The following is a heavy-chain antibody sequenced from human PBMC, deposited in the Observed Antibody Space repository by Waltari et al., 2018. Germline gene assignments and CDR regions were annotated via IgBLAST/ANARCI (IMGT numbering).Heavy chain of an antibody. D-gene: IGHD6-13*01. CDR3: AKDMGYSSSWYDAFDI. V-gene: IGHV3-9*01. CDR1: GFNFDDYA. Sequence: EVQLVESGGGLVQPGRSLRLSCAASGFNFDDYAMHWVRQDPGKGLECVSGISWNSGSIGYADSLKGRFTISRDNANNSLYLQMNSLRAEDTALYYCAKDMGYSSSWYDAFDIWGQGTMVTVSS. J-gene: IGHJ3*02. CDR2: ISWNSGSI.